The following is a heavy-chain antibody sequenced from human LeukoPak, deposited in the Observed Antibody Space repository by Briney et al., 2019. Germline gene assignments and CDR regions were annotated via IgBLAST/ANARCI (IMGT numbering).Heavy chain of an antibody. CDR2: ISYDGSNK. V-gene: IGHV3-30*03. Sequence: GGSLRPSCAASGFTFSSYGMHWVRQAPGKGLEWGAVISYDGSNKYYADSVKGRFTISRDNSKNTLYLQMNSLRAEDTAVYYCARDQWLVRSLDYWGQGTLVTVSS. D-gene: IGHD6-19*01. CDR1: GFTFSSYG. CDR3: ARDQWLVRSLDY. J-gene: IGHJ4*02.